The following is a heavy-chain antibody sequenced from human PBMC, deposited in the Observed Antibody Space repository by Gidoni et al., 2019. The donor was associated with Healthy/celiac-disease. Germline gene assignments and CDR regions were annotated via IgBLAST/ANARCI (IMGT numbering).Heavy chain of an antibody. Sequence: QVQLQESGSGLVTPSQTLSLTRTVSGGSISSGVYYWRWIRQHPGKGLEWIGYIYYSGSTSYSPSLKSRVTISVDTSKNQFSLKLSSVTAADTAVYYCARGYSYGPTAYYFDYWGQGTLVTVSS. CDR3: ARGYSYGPTAYYFDY. CDR2: IYYSGST. V-gene: IGHV4-31*03. J-gene: IGHJ4*02. CDR1: GGSISSGVYY. D-gene: IGHD5-18*01.